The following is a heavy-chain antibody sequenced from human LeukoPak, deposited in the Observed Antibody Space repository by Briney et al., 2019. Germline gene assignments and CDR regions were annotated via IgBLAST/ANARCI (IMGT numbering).Heavy chain of an antibody. V-gene: IGHV4-34*01. D-gene: IGHD3-22*01. CDR3: ARGRQEISMILVVMTGVSYYLDV. CDR2: INPSGGT. Sequence: SETLSLTCAVYGGSFSGYYWSWIRQPPGKGLEWIGEINPSGGTYYNPSLKSRLTISRDTSKNQFSLRLSSVTAADTALYYCARGRQEISMILVVMTGVSYYLDVWGKGTTVTLS. J-gene: IGHJ6*03. CDR1: GGSFSGYY.